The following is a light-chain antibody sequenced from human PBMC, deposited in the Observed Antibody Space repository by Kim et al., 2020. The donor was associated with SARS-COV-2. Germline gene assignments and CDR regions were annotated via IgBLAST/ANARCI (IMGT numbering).Light chain of an antibody. V-gene: IGLV2-14*03. J-gene: IGLJ3*02. CDR1: TSDVGAYDY. CDR3: SSFTTTTARV. CDR2: DVT. Sequence: GQSITISCTGTTSDVGAYDYVSWYQQFPGNAPKLIMYDVTHRPSGVSDRFSGSKSGNTASLTISGLQADDEADYYCSSFTTTTARVFGGGTKVTVL.